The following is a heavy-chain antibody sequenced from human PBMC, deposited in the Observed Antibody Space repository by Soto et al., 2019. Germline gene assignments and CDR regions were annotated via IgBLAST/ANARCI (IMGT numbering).Heavy chain of an antibody. V-gene: IGHV1-18*01. CDR1: GYTFTDYG. CDR3: AREREGYEQGNS. D-gene: IGHD5-12*01. J-gene: IGHJ4*02. CDR2: INTYKGNI. Sequence: QVQLVQSGAEVKKPGASVRVSCKSSGYTFTDYGITWVRQAPGQGLEWMGWINTYKGNINYAQRLQGRVTMTTDTSTSIAYMELRSPASYDTAVEYCAREREGYEQGNSWSQAAVVTVSS.